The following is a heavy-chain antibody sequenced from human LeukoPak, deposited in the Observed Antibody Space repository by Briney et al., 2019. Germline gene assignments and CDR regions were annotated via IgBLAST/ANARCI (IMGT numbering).Heavy chain of an antibody. CDR2: LYPGDSDT. CDR3: ASLAMATAMVDY. CDR1: GSIFSSYW. J-gene: IGHJ4*02. D-gene: IGHD5-18*01. Sequence: GASLQICGEGSGSIFSSYWIGGGRPLRGKGEEWMGILYPGDSDTRYSPSFQGQVTISADKSISTAYLQWSSLKASDTAMYYCASLAMATAMVDYWGQGTLVTVSS. V-gene: IGHV5-51*01.